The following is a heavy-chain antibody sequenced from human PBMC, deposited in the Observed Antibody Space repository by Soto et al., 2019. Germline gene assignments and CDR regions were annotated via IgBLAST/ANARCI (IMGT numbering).Heavy chain of an antibody. Sequence: SETLSLTCAVSGYSISSGYYWGWIRQPPGKGLEWIGSIYHSGSTYYNPSLKSRVTISVDTSKNQFSLKLSSVTAADTAVYYCARRRVAAAGGGFDPWGQGTLVTVSS. J-gene: IGHJ5*02. CDR3: ARRRVAAAGGGFDP. CDR2: IYHSGST. V-gene: IGHV4-38-2*01. D-gene: IGHD6-13*01. CDR1: GYSISSGYY.